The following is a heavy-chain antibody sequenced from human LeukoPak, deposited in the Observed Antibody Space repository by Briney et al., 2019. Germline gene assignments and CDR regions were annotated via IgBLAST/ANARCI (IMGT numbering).Heavy chain of an antibody. J-gene: IGHJ4*02. CDR2: ISWNSGSI. V-gene: IGHV3-9*01. CDR3: ATDRSGESFLDYFDY. D-gene: IGHD3-10*01. Sequence: GGSLRLSCAASGFTFDDYAMHWFRQAPGKGLEWVSGISWNSGSIGYADSVKGRFTISRDNAKNSLYLQMISLRAEDTAFYYCATDRSGESFLDYFDYWGQGTLVTVSS. CDR1: GFTFDDYA.